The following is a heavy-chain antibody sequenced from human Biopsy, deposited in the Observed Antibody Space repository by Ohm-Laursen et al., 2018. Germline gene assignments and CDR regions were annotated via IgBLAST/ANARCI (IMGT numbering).Heavy chain of an antibody. J-gene: IGHJ6*02. CDR3: AREGLDWDNRRYKGLDV. V-gene: IGHV4-4*07. D-gene: IGHD1/OR15-1a*01. CDR2: IYGSGST. CDR1: GDSISSDY. Sequence: SETLSLTCAVSGDSISSDYWTWIRRPAGKGLEWIGRIYGSGSTNYNPSLRGRVTLSGDTSKNQVSLRLRSVTAADTAAYYCAREGLDWDNRRYKGLDVWGQGATVIVSS.